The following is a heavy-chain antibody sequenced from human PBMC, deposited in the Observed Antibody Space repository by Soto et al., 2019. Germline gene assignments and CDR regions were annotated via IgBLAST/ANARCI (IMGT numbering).Heavy chain of an antibody. D-gene: IGHD6-13*01. CDR1: GGTFSSYA. Sequence: QVQLVQSGAEVKKPGSSVKVSCKASGGTFSSYAISWVRQAPVQGLEWMGGIIPFFGTTNYAQKFQDRVTITADESTSTAYMELTSLRSEDTAVYYCARHHSSTWYSPFDYWGQGTLVTVSS. CDR3: ARHHSSTWYSPFDY. V-gene: IGHV1-69*01. CDR2: IIPFFGTT. J-gene: IGHJ4*02.